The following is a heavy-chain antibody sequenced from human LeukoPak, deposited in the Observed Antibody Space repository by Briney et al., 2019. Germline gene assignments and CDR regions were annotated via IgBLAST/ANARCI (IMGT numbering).Heavy chain of an antibody. CDR3: ARDSVGPSHFDC. Sequence: PGGSLRLSCAASGFTFSSYSMNWVRQAPGKGLEWVSSISSSSSYIYYADSVKGRFTICRDNAKNSLYLQMNSLRAEDTAVYYCARDSVGPSHFDCCSQATLVTVPS. J-gene: IGHJ4*02. CDR1: GFTFSSYS. D-gene: IGHD3/OR15-3a*01. CDR2: ISSSSSYI. V-gene: IGHV3-21*01.